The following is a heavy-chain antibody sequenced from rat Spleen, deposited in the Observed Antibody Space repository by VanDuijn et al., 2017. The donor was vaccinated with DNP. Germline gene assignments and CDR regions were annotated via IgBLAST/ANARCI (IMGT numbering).Heavy chain of an antibody. CDR1: GHTFTSYY. Sequence: QIQLHQSGAELAKPGSSVKISCKASGHTFTSYYIGWIKQTTGQGLEYIGYINTGSGGTNANAKFKGKATLTVDKSSSTAFMQLSSLYLQMNSLKSEDTATYYCAREQHYYCDYWGQGVMVTVSS. V-gene: IGHV1-43*01. J-gene: IGHJ2*01. CDR3: DTATYYCAREQHYYCDY. D-gene: IGHD1-1*01. CDR2: INTGSGGT.